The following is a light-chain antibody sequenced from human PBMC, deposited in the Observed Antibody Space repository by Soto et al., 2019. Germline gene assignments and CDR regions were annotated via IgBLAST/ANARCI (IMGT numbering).Light chain of an antibody. CDR3: QQYNNGPPWT. V-gene: IGKV3-15*01. J-gene: IGKJ1*01. CDR2: GAS. CDR1: QSVSSN. Sequence: EIVMTQSPATLSVSPGERATLSCRASQSVSSNLAWYQQKPGQAPRLLIYGASTRATGIPARFSGSGSGTEVTLTTSSLQSEDVAVYYCQQYNNGPPWTFGQGTKVEIK.